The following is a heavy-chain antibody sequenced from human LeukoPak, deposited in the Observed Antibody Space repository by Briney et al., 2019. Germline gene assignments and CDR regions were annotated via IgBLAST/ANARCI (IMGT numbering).Heavy chain of an antibody. J-gene: IGHJ4*02. Sequence: SETLSLTCTVSGVSISSGGYYWSWIRQHPGKGLEWIGYIYYSGSTYYNPSLKSRVTISVDTSKNQFSLKLSSVTAADTAVYYCARDTVRGDCDYWGQGTLVTVSS. CDR2: IYYSGST. V-gene: IGHV4-31*03. CDR3: ARDTVRGDCDY. D-gene: IGHD4-17*01. CDR1: GVSISSGGYY.